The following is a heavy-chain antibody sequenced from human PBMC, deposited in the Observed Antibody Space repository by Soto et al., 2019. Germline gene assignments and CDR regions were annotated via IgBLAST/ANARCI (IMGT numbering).Heavy chain of an antibody. CDR2: IYYSGST. J-gene: IGHJ3*02. D-gene: IGHD3-16*02. V-gene: IGHV4-39*01. Sequence: SETLSLTCTVSGGSISSSSYYWGWIRQPPGKGLEWIGSIYYSGSTYYNPSLKSRVTISVDTSKNQFSLKLSSVTAADTAVYYCARLGDDYVWGSYRFAALDIWGQGTMVTVSS. CDR3: ARLGDDYVWGSYRFAALDI. CDR1: GGSISSSSYY.